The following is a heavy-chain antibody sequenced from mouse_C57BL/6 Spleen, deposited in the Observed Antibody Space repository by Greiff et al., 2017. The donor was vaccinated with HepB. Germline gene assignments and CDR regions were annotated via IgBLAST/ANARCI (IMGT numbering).Heavy chain of an antibody. Sequence: VQLQQPGAELVKPGASVKLSCKASGYTFTSYWMHWVKQRPGRGLEWIGRIDPNSGGTKYNEKFKSKATLTVDKPSSTAYMQLSSLTSEDSAVYYCASSYYSNYGFYYYAMDYWGQGTSVTVSS. V-gene: IGHV1-72*01. CDR2: IDPNSGGT. D-gene: IGHD2-5*01. CDR3: ASSYYSNYGFYYYAMDY. CDR1: GYTFTSYW. J-gene: IGHJ4*01.